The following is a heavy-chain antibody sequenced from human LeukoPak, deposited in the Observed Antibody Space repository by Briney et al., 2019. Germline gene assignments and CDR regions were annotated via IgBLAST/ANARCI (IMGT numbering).Heavy chain of an antibody. CDR2: IYYSGST. Sequence: PSETLSLTCTVSGGSISSSSYYWDWIRQPPGKGLEWIGSIYYSGSTYYSPSLKSRVTISVDTSRNQFSLKLSSVTAADTAVYYCARVWTEVWFGELSVWFDPWGQGTLVTVSS. D-gene: IGHD3-10*01. CDR1: GGSISSSSYY. J-gene: IGHJ5*02. CDR3: ARVWTEVWFGELSVWFDP. V-gene: IGHV4-39*01.